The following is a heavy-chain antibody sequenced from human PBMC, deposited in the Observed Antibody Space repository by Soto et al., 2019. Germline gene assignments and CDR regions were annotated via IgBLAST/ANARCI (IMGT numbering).Heavy chain of an antibody. Sequence: KVSCKASGYIFVNYGIAWVRQMPGKGLEWMGLTHPGNSESRYSPSFQGQVTISADKSISTAYLQWSSLKASDTAMYYCAGGGVRGVIARTRDYYGLDVWGQGTTVTVSS. V-gene: IGHV5-51*01. D-gene: IGHD3-10*01. CDR2: THPGNSES. J-gene: IGHJ6*02. CDR1: GYIFVNYG. CDR3: AGGGVRGVIARTRDYYGLDV.